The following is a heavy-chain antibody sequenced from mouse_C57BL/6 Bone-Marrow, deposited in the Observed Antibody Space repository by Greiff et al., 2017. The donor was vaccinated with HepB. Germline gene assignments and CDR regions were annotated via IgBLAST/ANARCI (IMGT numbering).Heavy chain of an antibody. CDR2: INPSNGGT. CDR3: ARKDYDTWFAD. J-gene: IGHJ3*01. CDR1: GYTFTSYW. V-gene: IGHV1-53*01. Sequence: QVQLQQPGTELVKPGASVKLSCKASGYTFTSYWMHWVKQRPGQGLEWIGNINPSNGGTNYNEKFKSKATLTVDKSSSTAYMQLSSLTSADSAFYSCARKDYDTWFADWGQGTLVTVSA. D-gene: IGHD2-4*01.